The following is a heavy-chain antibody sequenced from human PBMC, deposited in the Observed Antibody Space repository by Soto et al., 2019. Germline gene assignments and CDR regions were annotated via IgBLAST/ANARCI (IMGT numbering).Heavy chain of an antibody. CDR1: GGSISSSSYY. CDR2: IYYSGST. Sequence: QLQLQESGPGLVKPSETLSLTCTVSGGSISSSSYYWGWIRQPPGKGLEWIGSIYYSGSTYYNPSLKSRVTISVDTSKNQFSLKLSSVTAADTAVYYCARHPSDPDYGTIGPLNYWGQGTLVTVSS. J-gene: IGHJ4*02. D-gene: IGHD4-17*01. V-gene: IGHV4-39*01. CDR3: ARHPSDPDYGTIGPLNY.